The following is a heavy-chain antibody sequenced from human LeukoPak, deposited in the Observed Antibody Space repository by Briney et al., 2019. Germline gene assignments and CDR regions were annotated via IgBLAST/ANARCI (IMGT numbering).Heavy chain of an antibody. D-gene: IGHD3-9*01. CDR3: VRSLTGTDDY. J-gene: IGHJ4*02. CDR2: IIPSGHTT. CDR1: GFTFSSHG. Sequence: PGGSLRLSCVASGFTFSSHGMNWVRQAPGEGLEWVSGIIPSGHTTYYADSVRGRFTISRDNAKNTVYLQMNSLRAEDTALYFCVRSLTGTDDYWGQGTLVTVSS. V-gene: IGHV3-23*01.